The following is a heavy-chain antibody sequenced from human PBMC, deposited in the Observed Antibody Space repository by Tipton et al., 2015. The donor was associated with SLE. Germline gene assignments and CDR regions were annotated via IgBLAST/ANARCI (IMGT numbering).Heavy chain of an antibody. CDR3: AREAEGTGRLRSLEWLPPGVGY. Sequence: QLVQSGAEVKKPGESLKISCKGSGYRFSDYWIAWVRQMPGKGLEWLGIISPGDSDTRYSPSFQGQVIISAGESISTTYLYWGSLKAADTGMYYCAREAEGTGRLRSLEWLPPGVGYWGEGALVTVSS. V-gene: IGHV5-51*03. J-gene: IGHJ4*02. D-gene: IGHD3-3*01. CDR2: ISPGDSDT. CDR1: GYRFSDYW.